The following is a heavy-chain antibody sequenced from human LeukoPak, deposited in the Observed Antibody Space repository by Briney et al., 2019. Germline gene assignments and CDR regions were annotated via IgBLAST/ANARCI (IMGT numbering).Heavy chain of an antibody. CDR3: VKPGGSLYYGSDDY. D-gene: IGHD3-10*01. V-gene: IGHV3-23*01. CDR1: GFTFSIYA. Sequence: GGSLRLSCAASGFTFSIYAMSWVRQAPGEPLEWVSGMPGSGRRTYYGDSVEGRFTISRDNSKNTLYLHMSSLRAEDTAVYYCVKPGGSLYYGSDDYWGQGTLVTVSS. CDR2: MPGSGRRT. J-gene: IGHJ4*02.